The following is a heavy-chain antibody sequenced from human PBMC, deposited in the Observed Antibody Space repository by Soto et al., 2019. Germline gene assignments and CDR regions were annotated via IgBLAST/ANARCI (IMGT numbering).Heavy chain of an antibody. CDR3: ARVRQIVGYFYYYMDV. V-gene: IGHV1-18*01. Sequence: QVQLLQSGAEVRKPGASVKVSCKDSGYTFTNYCITWVRQAPGQGLEWMGVIGSYNGDTHYTQRLKARVTMTTETSTSPAYMELRGLRSDDTARYYCARVRQIVGYFYYYMDVWGQGTTVTVSS. CDR2: IGSYNGDT. J-gene: IGHJ6*03. CDR1: GYTFTNYC. D-gene: IGHD3-16*02.